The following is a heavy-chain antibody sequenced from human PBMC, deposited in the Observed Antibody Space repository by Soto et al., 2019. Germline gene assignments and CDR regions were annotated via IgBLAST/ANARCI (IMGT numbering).Heavy chain of an antibody. Sequence: GGSLRLSCAASGFTFSNAWMNWVRQAPGKGLEWVGRIKSKTDGGTTDYAAPVKGRFTISRDDSKNTLYLQMNSLKTEDTAVYYCTTDGIGVLSIPSPRHIAAAGGFDYWGQGT. CDR3: TTDGIGVLSIPSPRHIAAAGGFDY. V-gene: IGHV3-15*07. J-gene: IGHJ4*02. CDR2: IKSKTDGGTT. CDR1: GFTFSNAW. D-gene: IGHD6-13*01.